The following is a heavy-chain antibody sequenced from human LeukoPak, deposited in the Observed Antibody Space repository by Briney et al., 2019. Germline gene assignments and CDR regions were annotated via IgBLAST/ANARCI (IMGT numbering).Heavy chain of an antibody. CDR3: AKTGGYQLLSAYYYYYGMDV. D-gene: IGHD2-2*01. CDR2: ISGSGGST. J-gene: IGHJ6*02. Sequence: GGSLRLSCAASGFTFSSYAMSWVRQAPGKGLEWVSAISGSGGSTYYADSVKGRFTISRDNSKNTLYLQVNSLRAEDTAVYYCAKTGGYQLLSAYYYYYGMDVWGQGTTVTVSS. V-gene: IGHV3-23*01. CDR1: GFTFSSYA.